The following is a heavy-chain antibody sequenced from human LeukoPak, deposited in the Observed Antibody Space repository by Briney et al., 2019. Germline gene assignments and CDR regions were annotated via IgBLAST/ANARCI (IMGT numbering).Heavy chain of an antibody. D-gene: IGHD3-10*01. CDR3: ARAPKGTYYYYYYMDV. J-gene: IGHJ6*03. V-gene: IGHV1-18*01. CDR2: ISAYNGNT. Sequence: ASVKVSCKASGYTFTSYGISWVRQAPGQGLEWMGWISAYNGNTNYAQKLQGRVTMTTDTSTSTAYMELRSLRSDDTAVYYCARAPKGTYYYYYYMDVWGKGTTVTVSS. CDR1: GYTFTSYG.